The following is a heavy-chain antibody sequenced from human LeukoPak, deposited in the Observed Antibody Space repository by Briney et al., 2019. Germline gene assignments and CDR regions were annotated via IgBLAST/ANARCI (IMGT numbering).Heavy chain of an antibody. CDR1: GYTFSTYP. D-gene: IGHD6-13*01. J-gene: IGHJ6*02. CDR2: INTNTGNP. CDR3: ARDRCSSSWCAFAV. V-gene: IGHV7-4-1*02. Sequence: ASVKVSCKASGYTFSTYPMNWVRQAPGQGLEWMGWINTNTGNPTYAQGFTGRFVFSLDTSVSTAYLQISSLKAEDTAVYYCARDRCSSSWCAFAVWGQGTTVTVSS.